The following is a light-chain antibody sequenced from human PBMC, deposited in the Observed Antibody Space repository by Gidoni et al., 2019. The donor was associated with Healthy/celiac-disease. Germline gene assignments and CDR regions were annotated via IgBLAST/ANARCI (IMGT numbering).Light chain of an antibody. CDR3: QQSYSTPFMYT. J-gene: IGKJ2*01. CDR1: QSISSY. CDR2: AAS. V-gene: IGKV1-39*01. Sequence: DIQMTQSPSSLSASVGDRVTITCRASQSISSYLNWYQQKPGKAPKLLIYAASSLQSGVPSRFSGSGSGTDFTLTISSLQPEDFATYYCQQSYSTPFMYTFXXXTKLEIK.